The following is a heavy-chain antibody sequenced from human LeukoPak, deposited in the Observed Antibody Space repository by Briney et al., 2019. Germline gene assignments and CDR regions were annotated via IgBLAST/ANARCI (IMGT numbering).Heavy chain of an antibody. CDR2: ISSSSSYI. D-gene: IGHD3-3*01. CDR3: ARGLRFLEWLSGFDY. J-gene: IGHJ4*02. Sequence: GGSLRLSCAASGFTFSSYSMNWVRQAPGKGLEWVSSISSSSSYIYYADSVKGRFTISRDNAKNSLYLQMNSLRAEDTALYYCARGLRFLEWLSGFDYWGQGTLVTVSS. V-gene: IGHV3-21*04. CDR1: GFTFSSYS.